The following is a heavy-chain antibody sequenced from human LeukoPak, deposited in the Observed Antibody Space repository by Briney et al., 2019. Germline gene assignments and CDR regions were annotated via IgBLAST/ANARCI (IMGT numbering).Heavy chain of an antibody. CDR2: IFYSGKT. CDR1: GGSISSGGYS. D-gene: IGHD3-3*01. V-gene: IGHV4-31*03. J-gene: IGHJ3*02. Sequence: PSQTLSLTCTVSGGSISSGGYSWSWIRQHPGRGLEWIGYIFYSGKTDYHPSLKSRVSISVDTSKNQFSLKLSSVTDADTAVYYCARDRITIFGVVPDDAFDIWGQGTVVTVSS. CDR3: ARDRITIFGVVPDDAFDI.